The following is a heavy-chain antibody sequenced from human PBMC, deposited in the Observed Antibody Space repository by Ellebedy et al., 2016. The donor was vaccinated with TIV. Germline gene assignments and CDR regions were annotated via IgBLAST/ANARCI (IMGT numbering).Heavy chain of an antibody. CDR1: GYTFTTSY. Sequence: AASVKVSCKASGYTFTTSYMHWVRQAPGQGLEWMGIINPSGGSTSYAQKLQGRVTMTRDTSTSTVYMELSSLRSEDTAVYYCARDRDYGTFDYWGQGTLVTVSS. D-gene: IGHD4-17*01. CDR2: INPSGGST. J-gene: IGHJ4*02. V-gene: IGHV1-46*04. CDR3: ARDRDYGTFDY.